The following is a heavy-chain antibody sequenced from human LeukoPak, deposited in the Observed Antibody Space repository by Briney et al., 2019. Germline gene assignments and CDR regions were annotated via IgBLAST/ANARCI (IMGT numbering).Heavy chain of an antibody. Sequence: GGSLRLSCAASGFTFSSYGMHWVRQAPGKGLEWVANIKQDGSEKYYVDSVKGRFTISRDNAKNSVSLQMNSLRAEDTALYYCATDGGPFDNWGQGTLVTVSS. CDR3: ATDGGPFDN. CDR1: GFTFSSYG. CDR2: IKQDGSEK. J-gene: IGHJ4*02. V-gene: IGHV3-7*01.